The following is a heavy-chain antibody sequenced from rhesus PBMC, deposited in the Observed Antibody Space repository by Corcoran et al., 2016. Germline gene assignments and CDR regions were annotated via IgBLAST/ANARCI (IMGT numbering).Heavy chain of an antibody. Sequence: QLQLQESGPGLVKPSETLSVTCAVSGGSISSSYWSWIRQAPGKGLEWIGVIYVSGSSTNYTPSLKSRVTPSVDTSKNQLSLKLSSVTTADTAVYYCAIGDTAGTVLNYWGQGVLVTVSS. CDR2: IYVSGSST. J-gene: IGHJ4*01. V-gene: IGHV4-169*02. CDR3: AIGDTAGTVLNY. CDR1: GGSISSSY. D-gene: IGHD5-42*01.